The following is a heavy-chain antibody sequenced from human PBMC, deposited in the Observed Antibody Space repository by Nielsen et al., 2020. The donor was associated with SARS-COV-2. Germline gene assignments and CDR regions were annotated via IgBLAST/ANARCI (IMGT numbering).Heavy chain of an antibody. CDR3: ARGKRGVAFDV. CDR2: IYFSGST. D-gene: IGHD3-10*01. CDR1: GGSIRGYY. Sequence: SETLSLTCTVSGGSIRGYYGNWIRQPPGRGLEWIGYIYFSGSTTYNPSLKSRVTISVDTSKSHFSLKLNSVTAADTADYYCARGKRGVAFDVWGQGSMVTVSS. V-gene: IGHV4-59*01. J-gene: IGHJ3*01.